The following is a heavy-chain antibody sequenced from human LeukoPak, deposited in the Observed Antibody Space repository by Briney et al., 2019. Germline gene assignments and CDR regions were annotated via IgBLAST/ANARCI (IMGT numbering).Heavy chain of an antibody. CDR2: ISGSGGST. V-gene: IGHV3-23*01. Sequence: GGSLRLSCAASGFTFSSYAMSWVRRAPGKGLEWVSAISGSGGSTYYADSVKGRFTISRDNSKNTLYLQMNSLRAEDTAVYYCANDYDILTGYPTFDYWGQGTLVTVSS. J-gene: IGHJ4*02. CDR3: ANDYDILTGYPTFDY. D-gene: IGHD3-9*01. CDR1: GFTFSSYA.